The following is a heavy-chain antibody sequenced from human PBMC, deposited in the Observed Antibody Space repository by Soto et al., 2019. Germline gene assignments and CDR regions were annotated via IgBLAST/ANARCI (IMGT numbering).Heavy chain of an antibody. V-gene: IGHV3-48*01. D-gene: IGHD3-10*02. CDR1: GFTFSTYS. Sequence: GGSLRLSCAASGFTFSTYSMNWVRQAPGKGLEWVSYISSSSSTIFYTDSVKGRFTVSRDNAKSSLYLQMNSLRAEDTAVYYCARDRVFFHWGQGTLVTVSS. J-gene: IGHJ4*02. CDR2: ISSSSSTI. CDR3: ARDRVFFH.